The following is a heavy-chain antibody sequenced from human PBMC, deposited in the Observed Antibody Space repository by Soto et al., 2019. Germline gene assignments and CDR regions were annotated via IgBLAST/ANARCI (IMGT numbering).Heavy chain of an antibody. J-gene: IGHJ6*02. CDR2: ISGSSSGT. CDR1: GFNFGAYA. Sequence: PGGSLRLSCEASGFNFGAYAMNWVRQAPGKGLEWVSGISGSSSGTYYTDSVKGRFTISRDNSKNTVYLQMNSLRGEDTAVYYCAKDRSENFWVYYYAMDVWGPGTAVTVYS. V-gene: IGHV3-23*01. D-gene: IGHD1-7*01. CDR3: AKDRSENFWVYYYAMDV.